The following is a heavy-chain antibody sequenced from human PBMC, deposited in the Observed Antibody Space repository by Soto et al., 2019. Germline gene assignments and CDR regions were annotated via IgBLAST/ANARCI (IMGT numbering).Heavy chain of an antibody. CDR2: IHPLDSET. CDR3: AKLGFPGAIYFDS. D-gene: IGHD6-25*01. Sequence: PGXSQKLSCNVSGYNFTAFGLGWVRQMPWKGLEWMANIHPLDSETNYGPSFQGQVTISADKSITTAFLHWSNLKASDTGIYFCAKLGFPGAIYFDSWGQGSLVTVSS. V-gene: IGHV5-51*01. J-gene: IGHJ4*02. CDR1: GYNFTAFG.